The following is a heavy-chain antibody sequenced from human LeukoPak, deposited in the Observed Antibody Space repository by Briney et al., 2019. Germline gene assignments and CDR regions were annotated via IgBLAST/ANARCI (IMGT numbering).Heavy chain of an antibody. CDR1: GFTVSSNY. D-gene: IGHD3-10*01. V-gene: IGHV3-23*01. J-gene: IGHJ4*02. Sequence: GGSLRLSCAASGFTVSSNYMSWVRQAPGKGLEWVSAISGSGGSTYYADSVKGRFTISRDNSKNTLYLQMNSLRAEDTAVYYCAKGTPLYYYGSGSYSSFDYWGQGTLVTVSS. CDR3: AKGTPLYYYGSGSYSSFDY. CDR2: ISGSGGST.